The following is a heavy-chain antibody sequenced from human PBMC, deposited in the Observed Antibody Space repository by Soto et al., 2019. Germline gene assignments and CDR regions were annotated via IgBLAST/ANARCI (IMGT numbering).Heavy chain of an antibody. CDR1: GFTFSSYA. D-gene: IGHD3-10*01. Sequence: GGSLRLSCAASGFTFSSYAMSWVRQAPGKGLEWVSAISGSGGSTYYADSVKGRFTVSRDNSKNTLYLQMNSLRAEDTAVYYCAKAGFRPYYFDEWGQGTLVTVSS. V-gene: IGHV3-23*01. CDR3: AKAGFRPYYFDE. J-gene: IGHJ4*02. CDR2: ISGSGGST.